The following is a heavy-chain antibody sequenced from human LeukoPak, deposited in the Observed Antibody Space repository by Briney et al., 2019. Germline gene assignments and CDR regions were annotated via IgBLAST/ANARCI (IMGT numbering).Heavy chain of an antibody. CDR3: ARDGGLGRTFDY. J-gene: IGHJ4*02. D-gene: IGHD3-10*01. Sequence: GGSLRLSCAASGFTFSYYSMNWVRQAPGKGLEWVSYISSSSSTIYYADSVKGRFTISRDSAKNSLFLQMNRLRDEDTAVYYCARDGGLGRTFDYWGQGTLVTVSS. CDR1: GFTFSYYS. V-gene: IGHV3-48*02. CDR2: ISSSSSTI.